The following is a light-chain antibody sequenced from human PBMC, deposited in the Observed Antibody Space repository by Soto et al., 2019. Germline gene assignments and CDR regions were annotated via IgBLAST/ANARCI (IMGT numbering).Light chain of an antibody. V-gene: IGLV2-8*01. Sequence: QSALTQPPSASGSPGQSVTISCTGTSSDVGGYNYVSWYQQHPGKAPKLMIYEVSKRPSGVPDRFSGSKSGNTASLTVSGLQAEDEADYYGSSYEVSSVVFGGGTKLTVL. J-gene: IGLJ2*01. CDR1: SSDVGGYNY. CDR2: EVS. CDR3: SSYEVSSVV.